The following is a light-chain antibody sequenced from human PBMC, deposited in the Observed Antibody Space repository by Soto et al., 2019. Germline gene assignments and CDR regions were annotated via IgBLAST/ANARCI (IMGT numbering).Light chain of an antibody. CDR3: QQRSNWPPYT. J-gene: IGKJ2*01. CDR1: QSFSSY. CDR2: DAS. Sequence: EIVLTQSPATLSLSPGERATLSCRASQSFSSYLAWYQQKPGQAPRLLIYDASNRATGIPARFSGSGSGTDFTLTISSLEPEDCAVYYWQQRSNWPPYTFGQGTKLEIK. V-gene: IGKV3-11*01.